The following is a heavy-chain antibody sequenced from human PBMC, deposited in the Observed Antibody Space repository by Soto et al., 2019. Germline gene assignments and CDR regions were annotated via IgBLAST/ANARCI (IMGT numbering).Heavy chain of an antibody. CDR3: ARRSRAESPLDAFDI. CDR2: INPNSGGT. D-gene: IGHD3-10*01. J-gene: IGHJ3*02. CDR1: GYTFTGYY. Sequence: ASVKVSCKASGYTFTGYYMHWVRQAPGQGLEWMGWINPNSGGTNYAQKFQGWVTMTRDTSISTAYMELSRLRSDDTAVDYCARRSRAESPLDAFDIWGQGTMVTVSS. V-gene: IGHV1-2*04.